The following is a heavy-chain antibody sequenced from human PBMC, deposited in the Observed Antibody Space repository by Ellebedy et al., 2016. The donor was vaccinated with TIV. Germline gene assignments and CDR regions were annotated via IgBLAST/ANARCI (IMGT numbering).Heavy chain of an antibody. CDR3: ARFVAAHGYDY. CDR2: MYFSGGT. D-gene: IGHD6-25*01. V-gene: IGHV4-59*01. Sequence: MPSETLSLTCTVSGGSISGYYWGWIPQPPGKGLEWIGYMYFSGGTHSNPSLKSRVTISVDTSNNLFSLTLDSVTAADTAVYYCARFVAAHGYDYWGQGTLVTVSS. J-gene: IGHJ4*02. CDR1: GGSISGYY.